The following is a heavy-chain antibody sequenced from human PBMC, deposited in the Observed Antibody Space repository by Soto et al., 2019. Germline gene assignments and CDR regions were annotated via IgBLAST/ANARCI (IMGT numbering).Heavy chain of an antibody. CDR1: GDTLTELS. CDR2: FDPEDDEI. D-gene: IGHD2-21*02. CDR3: ATERLGFCDSDNCYRHYFDS. Sequence: ASVKVSCKVSGDTLTELSIHWVRQAPGKGLEWMGRFDPEDDEIVYAQKFQGRVTMTEDTSTDTSYMEVTSLTSEDTAVYYCATERLGFCDSDNCYRHYFDSWGQGTLVTVSS. V-gene: IGHV1-24*01. J-gene: IGHJ4*02.